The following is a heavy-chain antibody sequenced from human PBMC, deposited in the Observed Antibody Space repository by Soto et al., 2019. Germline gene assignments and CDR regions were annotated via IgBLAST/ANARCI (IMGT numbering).Heavy chain of an antibody. CDR1: GYTFTGYY. V-gene: IGHV1-2*04. D-gene: IGHD6-13*01. CDR2: INPNSGGT. J-gene: IGHJ6*02. Sequence: GASVKVSCKASGYTFTGYYMHWVRQAPGQGLEWMGWINPNSGGTNYAQKFQGWVTMTRDTSISTAYMELSRLRSDDTAVYYCARDMAADNTSSYYYYYGMDVWGQGTTVTVSS. CDR3: ARDMAADNTSSYYYYYGMDV.